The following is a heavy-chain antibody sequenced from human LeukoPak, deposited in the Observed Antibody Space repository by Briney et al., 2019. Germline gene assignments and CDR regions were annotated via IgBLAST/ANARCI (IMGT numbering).Heavy chain of an antibody. CDR2: IIPIFGTA. V-gene: IGHV1-69*13. CDR3: ARGVNEYCSGGSCYSNGY. J-gene: IGHJ4*02. D-gene: IGHD2-15*01. Sequence: SVTVSCKASGGTFSSYAISWVRQAPGQGLEWMGGIIPIFGTANYAQKFQGRVTITADESTSTAYMELSSLRSEDTAVYYCARGVNEYCSGGSCYSNGYWGQGTLVTVSS. CDR1: GGTFSSYA.